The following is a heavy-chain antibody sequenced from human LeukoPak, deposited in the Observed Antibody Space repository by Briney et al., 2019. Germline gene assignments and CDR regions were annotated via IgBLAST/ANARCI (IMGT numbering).Heavy chain of an antibody. CDR3: ARGGSGSYFSAVDY. Sequence: GGSLRLSCAASGFTFSSHWMHWVRQAPGKGLVWVSRINSDGSSISYADSVKGRFTISRDNAKNTLYLQMNSLRAEDTAVYYCARGGSGSYFSAVDYWGQGTLVTVSS. J-gene: IGHJ4*02. D-gene: IGHD1-26*01. CDR2: INSDGSSI. V-gene: IGHV3-74*01. CDR1: GFTFSSHW.